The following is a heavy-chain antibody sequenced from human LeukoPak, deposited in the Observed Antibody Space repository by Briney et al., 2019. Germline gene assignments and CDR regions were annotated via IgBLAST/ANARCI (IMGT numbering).Heavy chain of an antibody. CDR2: ISYDGSNK. CDR1: GFNFRAYW. D-gene: IGHD2-2*01. V-gene: IGHV3-30*18. Sequence: GGSLRLSCTTSGFNFRAYWMGWVRQAPGKGLEWVAVISYDGSNKYYADSVKGRFTISRDNSKNTLYLQMNSLRAEDTAVYYCAKDRGYCSSTSCRPYFDYWGQGTLVTVSS. J-gene: IGHJ4*02. CDR3: AKDRGYCSSTSCRPYFDY.